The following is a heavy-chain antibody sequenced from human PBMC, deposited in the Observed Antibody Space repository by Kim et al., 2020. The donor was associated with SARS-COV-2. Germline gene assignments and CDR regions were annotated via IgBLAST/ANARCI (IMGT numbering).Heavy chain of an antibody. V-gene: IGHV3-23*01. CDR1: GFTFKNYA. CDR3: ANLRVLY. Sequence: GGSLRLSCAASGFTFKNYAMTWVRQAPGKGLEWVSTMTSSRAGTYYADSVKGRFTISRDDSKNTLYLHMNSLRVEDTAIYYCANLRVLYWGPGTLVTVSS. CDR2: MTSSRAGT. J-gene: IGHJ4*02.